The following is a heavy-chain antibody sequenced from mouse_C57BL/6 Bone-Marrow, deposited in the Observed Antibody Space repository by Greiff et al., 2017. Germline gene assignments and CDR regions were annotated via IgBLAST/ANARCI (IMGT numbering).Heavy chain of an antibody. D-gene: IGHD2-4*01. CDR2: IYPRSGNT. CDR1: GYTFTSYG. J-gene: IGHJ1*03. V-gene: IGHV1-81*01. CDR3: ARYDYGSYWYFDV. Sequence: VQLVESGAELARPGASVKLSCKASGYTFTSYGISWVKQRTGQGLEWIGEIYPRSGNTYYNEKFKGKATLTADKSSSTAYMELRSLTSEDSAVYFCARYDYGSYWYFDVWGTGTTVTVSS.